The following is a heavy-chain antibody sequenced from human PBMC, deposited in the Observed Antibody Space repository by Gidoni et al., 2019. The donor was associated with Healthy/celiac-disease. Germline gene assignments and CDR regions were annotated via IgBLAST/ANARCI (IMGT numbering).Heavy chain of an antibody. Sequence: QLQLQESCPGLVKPSQTLSLTFTVSGGSISRGDYYWSWIRQPPGKGLEWIGYIYYSGSTYYNPSLKGRVTISVDTSKNQFSLKLYSVTAADTAMYYCARGTTVTTVFTVQCFAPWGQGTLVTVSS. V-gene: IGHV4-30-4*01. CDR1: GGSISRGDYY. CDR3: ARGTTVTTVFTVQCFAP. D-gene: IGHD4-17*01. J-gene: IGHJ5*02. CDR2: IYYSGST.